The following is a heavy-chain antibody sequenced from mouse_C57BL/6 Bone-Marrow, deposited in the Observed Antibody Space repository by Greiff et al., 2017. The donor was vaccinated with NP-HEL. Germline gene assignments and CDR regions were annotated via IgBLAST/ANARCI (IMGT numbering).Heavy chain of an antibody. Sequence: EVMLVESGGGLVKPGGSLKLSCAASGFTFSDYGMHWVRQAPEKGLEWVAYISSGSSTIYYADTVKGRFTISRDNAKNTLFLQMTSLRSEDTAMYYCARRVGNLWYFDVWGTGTTVTVSS. CDR2: ISSGSSTI. CDR1: GFTFSDYG. J-gene: IGHJ1*03. D-gene: IGHD2-1*01. CDR3: ARRVGNLWYFDV. V-gene: IGHV5-17*01.